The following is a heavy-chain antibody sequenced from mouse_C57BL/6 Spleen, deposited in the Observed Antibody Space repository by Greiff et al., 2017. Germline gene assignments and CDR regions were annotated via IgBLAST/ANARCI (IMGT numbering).Heavy chain of an antibody. CDR3: TRSNPYYAIDC. CDR2: IDPENGDT. D-gene: IGHD2-5*01. CDR1: GFNIKDDY. Sequence: EVQLQQSGAELVRPGASVKLSCTASGFNIKDDYMHWVKQRPEQGLEWIGWIDPENGDTEYASKFQGKATITADTSSNTAYLQLSSLTSEDTAVYYCTRSNPYYAIDCWGQGPSVTVSS. V-gene: IGHV14-4*01. J-gene: IGHJ4*01.